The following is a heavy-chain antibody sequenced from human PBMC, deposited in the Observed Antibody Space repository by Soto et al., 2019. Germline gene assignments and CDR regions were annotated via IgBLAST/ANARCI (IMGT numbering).Heavy chain of an antibody. V-gene: IGHV1-58*01. Sequence: QMQLVQSGPEVKKPGTSVKVSCKASGFTFTSSAVQWVRQARGQRLEWIGWIVVGSGNTNYAQKFQERVTITGDMSTSTAYMELSSLRSEDTAVYYCAADAKGYDLPDYWGQGTLVTVSS. CDR3: AADAKGYDLPDY. CDR2: IVVGSGNT. J-gene: IGHJ4*02. D-gene: IGHD5-12*01. CDR1: GFTFTSSA.